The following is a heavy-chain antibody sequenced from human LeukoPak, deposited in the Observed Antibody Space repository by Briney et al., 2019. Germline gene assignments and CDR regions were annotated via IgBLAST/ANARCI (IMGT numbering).Heavy chain of an antibody. Sequence: GASVKVSCKASGYTFTNYYMHWVRQAPGQGLEWMGIINPSGGSTSYAQKFQGRVTMTKDMSTSTVYMELSSLRSEDTAVYYCARDGVVVTAIGDDAFDIWGQGTMVTVSS. CDR1: GYTFTNYY. CDR3: ARDGVVVTAIGDDAFDI. V-gene: IGHV1-46*01. J-gene: IGHJ3*02. D-gene: IGHD2-21*02. CDR2: INPSGGST.